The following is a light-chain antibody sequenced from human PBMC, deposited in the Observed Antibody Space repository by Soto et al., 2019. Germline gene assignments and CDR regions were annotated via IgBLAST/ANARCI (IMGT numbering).Light chain of an antibody. CDR3: QQTDRFPYT. J-gene: IGKJ2*01. CDR1: QAISRW. CDR2: AAS. V-gene: IGKV1-12*01. Sequence: DNQMTQSPASVSASVGDRVTITCRASQAISRWLAWYQQKPGKAPKLLIYAASTLQSGVPSRFSGGGSGTDFTLTISSLQPEDFATYYCQQTDRFPYTFGQGTKLEIK.